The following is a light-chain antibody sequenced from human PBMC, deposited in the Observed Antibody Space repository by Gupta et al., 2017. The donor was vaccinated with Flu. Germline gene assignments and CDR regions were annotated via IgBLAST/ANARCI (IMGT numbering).Light chain of an antibody. J-gene: IGKJ4*01. V-gene: IGKV1-39*01. CDR3: QQSET. CDR1: QSISSY. Sequence: DIQMTQSPSSLSASVGDRVTITCRASQSISSYLNGYQQKPGKAPKLLIYAASSLQSGVPSRFSGSGSGTDFTRTISSMQPEDFATNYGQQSETFGGGTKVEIK. CDR2: AAS.